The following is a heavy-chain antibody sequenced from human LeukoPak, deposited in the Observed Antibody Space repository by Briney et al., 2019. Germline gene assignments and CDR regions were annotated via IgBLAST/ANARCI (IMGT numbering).Heavy chain of an antibody. D-gene: IGHD5-24*01. CDR3: SRSDGASDFDY. J-gene: IGHJ4*02. Sequence: SQTLSLTCAISGDSVSSNRASWTWIRQSPSRGLEGLGRTYYRSKWYNDYAVSLKSRISINPDTSKNQFSLQLNSVTPEDTAVYYCSRSDGASDFDYWGQGTLVTVSS. CDR1: GDSVSSNRAS. CDR2: TYYRSKWYN. V-gene: IGHV6-1*01.